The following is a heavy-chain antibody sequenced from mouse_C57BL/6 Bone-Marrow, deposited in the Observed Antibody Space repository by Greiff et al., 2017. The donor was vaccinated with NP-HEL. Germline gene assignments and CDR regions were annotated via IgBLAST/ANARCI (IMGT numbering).Heavy chain of an antibody. V-gene: IGHV5-6*02. CDR2: ISSGGSYT. Sequence: DVKLVESGGDLVKPGGSLKLSCAASGFTFSSYGMSWVRQTPDKRLEWVATISSGGSYTYYPHSVQGRFTITRDNATNTLYLQMSSLKSEDRGMYYCARHYYDYDGDYYAMDYWGQGTSVTVSS. J-gene: IGHJ4*01. CDR1: GFTFSSYG. CDR3: ARHYYDYDGDYYAMDY. D-gene: IGHD2-4*01.